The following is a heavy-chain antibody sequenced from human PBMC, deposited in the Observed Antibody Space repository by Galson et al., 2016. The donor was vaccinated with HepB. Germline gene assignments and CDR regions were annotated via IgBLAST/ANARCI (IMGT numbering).Heavy chain of an antibody. CDR2: ISYDGSIK. CDR3: AKEHGRRFGDTSNAFDI. CDR1: GFTFSNYA. D-gene: IGHD5-18*01. J-gene: IGHJ3*02. Sequence: SLRLSCAASGFTFSNYAMHWVRQAPGKGLEWVAIISYDGSIKYYADSVKGRFTISRDKSKNTVYLQMNSLRAEDAAVYYCAKEHGRRFGDTSNAFDIWGQGTMVTVSS. V-gene: IGHV3-30-3*01.